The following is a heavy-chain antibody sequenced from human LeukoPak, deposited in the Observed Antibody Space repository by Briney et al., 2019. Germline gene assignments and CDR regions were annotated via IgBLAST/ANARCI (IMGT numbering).Heavy chain of an antibody. D-gene: IGHD6-19*01. V-gene: IGHV3-74*01. Sequence: GGSLRLSCAASGFTFSRYWMHWVRQVPGKGLMWVSRINPDGSSTSYADSVKGRFTISRDNAKNSLYLQMNSLRAEDTALYYCAKVRNRYSSGADFDYWGQGTLVTVSS. CDR1: GFTFSRYW. CDR2: INPDGSST. CDR3: AKVRNRYSSGADFDY. J-gene: IGHJ4*02.